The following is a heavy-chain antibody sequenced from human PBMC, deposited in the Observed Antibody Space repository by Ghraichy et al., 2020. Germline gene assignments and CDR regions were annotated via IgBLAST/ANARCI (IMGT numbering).Heavy chain of an antibody. CDR3: ARDLYFGGGSFAV. CDR2: INPTGHSV. Sequence: GGSLRLSCSTSGFTFTSYGFSWVRQAPGKGLEWLAFINPTGHSVFYADSVKGRFSISRDDVDQSLYLEMNDLRAEDSEVYFCARDLYFGGGSFAVWGQGTRVTVSS. D-gene: IGHD3-10*01. CDR1: GFTFTSYG. J-gene: IGHJ3*01. V-gene: IGHV3-48*01.